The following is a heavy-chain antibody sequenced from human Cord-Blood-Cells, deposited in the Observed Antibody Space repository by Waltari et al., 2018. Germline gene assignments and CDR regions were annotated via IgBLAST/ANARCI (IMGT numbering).Heavy chain of an antibody. Sequence: QLQLQESGPGLVKPSETLSLTCTVSGGSISSSSYYWGCIRQPPWKGREWIRSIDFSGSTYYNPSRKSRVTISVDTSKNQFSMKLSSVTAADTAVYYCARFLEWLYYFDYWGQGTLVTVSS. J-gene: IGHJ4*02. D-gene: IGHD3-3*01. V-gene: IGHV4-39*01. CDR1: GGSISSSSYY. CDR3: ARFLEWLYYFDY. CDR2: IDFSGST.